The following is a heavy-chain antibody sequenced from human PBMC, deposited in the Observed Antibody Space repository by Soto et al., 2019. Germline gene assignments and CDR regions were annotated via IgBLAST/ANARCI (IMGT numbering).Heavy chain of an antibody. CDR1: GDSVSSNSAA. J-gene: IGHJ4*02. Sequence: PSQTLSLTCAISGDSVSSNSAAWNWIRQSPSRGLEWLGRTYYRSKWYNDYAVSVKSRITINPDTSKNQFSLQLNSVTPEDTAVYYCARVVGGWYDFWSGYYAFDYWGQGTLVTVSS. CDR2: TYYRSKWYN. CDR3: ARVVGGWYDFWSGYYAFDY. V-gene: IGHV6-1*01. D-gene: IGHD3-3*01.